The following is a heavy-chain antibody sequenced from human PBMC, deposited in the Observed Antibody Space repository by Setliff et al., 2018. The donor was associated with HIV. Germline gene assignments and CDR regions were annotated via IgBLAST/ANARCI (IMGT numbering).Heavy chain of an antibody. CDR1: GYTFTGNY. CDR2: INPNSGGT. Sequence: ASVKVSCKASGYTFTGNYIHWVRQAPGQGLEWMGWINPNSGGTNYEQKFQGRVTMTRDTSISTAYMELSRLRSDDTALYYCATPGWVAAPREYFQHWGQGTLVTVSS. D-gene: IGHD2-15*01. CDR3: ATPGWVAAPREYFQH. V-gene: IGHV1-2*02. J-gene: IGHJ1*01.